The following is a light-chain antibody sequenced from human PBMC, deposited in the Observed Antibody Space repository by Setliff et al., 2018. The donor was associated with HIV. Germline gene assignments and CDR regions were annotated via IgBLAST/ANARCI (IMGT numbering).Light chain of an antibody. CDR1: TLGDKY. CDR3: QAWDSNTAV. CDR2: QDS. Sequence: SYELTQPPSVSVSPGQTASIICSGDTLGDKYACWYQQKPGQSPVLVIYQDSKRPSGILERFSGSKSGDTATLTISGTQAMDEADYYCQAWDSNTAVFGTGTKVTVL. V-gene: IGLV3-1*01. J-gene: IGLJ1*01.